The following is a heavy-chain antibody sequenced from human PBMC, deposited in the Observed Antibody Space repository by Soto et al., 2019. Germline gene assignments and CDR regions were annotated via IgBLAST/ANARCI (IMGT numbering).Heavy chain of an antibody. V-gene: IGHV4-30-4*01. CDR2: IYYSGST. D-gene: IGHD3-22*01. Sequence: SETLSLTCTVSGGSISSGDYYWSWIRQPPGKGLEWIGYIYYSGSTYYNPSLKSRVTISVDTPKNQFSLKLSSVTAADTAVYYCARCYYDSSGYYYIDYWGQGTLVTVSS. CDR3: ARCYYDSSGYYYIDY. J-gene: IGHJ4*02. CDR1: GGSISSGDYY.